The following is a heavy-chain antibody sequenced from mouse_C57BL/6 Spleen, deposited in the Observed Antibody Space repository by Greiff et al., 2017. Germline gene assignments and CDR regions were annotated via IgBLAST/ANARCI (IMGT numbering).Heavy chain of an antibody. CDR1: GYTFTDYE. J-gene: IGHJ2*01. D-gene: IGHD2-5*01. V-gene: IGHV1-15*01. CDR2: IDPETGGT. Sequence: QVQLKESGAELVRPGASVTLSCKASGYTFTDYEMHWVKQTPVHGLEWIGAIDPETGGTAYNQKFKGKAILTADKSSSTAYMELRSLTSEDSAVYYCTRSGSNYVPYYFDYWGQGTTLTVSS. CDR3: TRSGSNYVPYYFDY.